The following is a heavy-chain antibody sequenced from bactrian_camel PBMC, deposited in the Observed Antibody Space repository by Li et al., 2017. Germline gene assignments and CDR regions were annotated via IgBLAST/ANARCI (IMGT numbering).Heavy chain of an antibody. Sequence: HVQLVESGGGLVQPGGSLRLSCAASGFTFNSCLMYWVRRAPGKGLEWVSYISSGGGTTNYVDSVKGRFTISKDSAKNTLYLQMTSLKPSDSGLYSCALLPGTHDGLPTLSKVGYVHWGQGTQVTVS. CDR2: ISSGGGTT. CDR1: GFTFNSCL. CDR3: ALLPGTHDGLPTLSKVGYVH. D-gene: IGHD3*01. V-gene: IGHV3S1*01. J-gene: IGHJ4*01.